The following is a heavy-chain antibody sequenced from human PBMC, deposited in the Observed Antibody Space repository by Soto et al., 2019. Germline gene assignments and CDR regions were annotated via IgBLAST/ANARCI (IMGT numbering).Heavy chain of an antibody. Sequence: SETLSLTCTVSGGSISGGYYYWGWIRQPPGKGPEWIGSIYDSGSTYYNPSLRSRVTISVDTSKNQFFLKLTSVTATDTAVFYCARHHRQYQANSWFAPWGQGTLVTVSS. D-gene: IGHD2-2*01. CDR2: IYDSGST. CDR1: GGSISGGYYY. CDR3: ARHHRQYQANSWFAP. V-gene: IGHV4-39*01. J-gene: IGHJ5*02.